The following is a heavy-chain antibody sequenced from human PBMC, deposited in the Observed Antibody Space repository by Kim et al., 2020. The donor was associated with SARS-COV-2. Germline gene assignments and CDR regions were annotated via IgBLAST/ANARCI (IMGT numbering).Heavy chain of an antibody. Sequence: GGSLRLSCAASGFTFSSYGMHWVRQAPGKGLEWVAVIWYDGSNKYYADSVKGRFTISRDNSKNTLYLQMNSLRAEDTALYYCARDGYNYGNFDYWGQGTLVTVSS. D-gene: IGHD5-12*01. CDR1: GFTFSSYG. CDR2: IWYDGSNK. CDR3: ARDGYNYGNFDY. J-gene: IGHJ4*02. V-gene: IGHV3-33*08.